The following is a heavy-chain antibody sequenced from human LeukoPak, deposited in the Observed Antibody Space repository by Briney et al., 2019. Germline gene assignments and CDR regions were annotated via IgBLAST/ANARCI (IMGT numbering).Heavy chain of an antibody. Sequence: ASVKVSCKASGYTFSSYGISWVRQAPGQGLEWMGWMNPNSGNTGYAQKFQGRVTMTRNTSISTAYMELSSLRSEDTAVYYCARDEYVWGSYRDFDYWGQGTLVTVSS. V-gene: IGHV1-8*02. CDR3: ARDEYVWGSYRDFDY. CDR2: MNPNSGNT. CDR1: GYTFSSYG. J-gene: IGHJ4*02. D-gene: IGHD3-16*02.